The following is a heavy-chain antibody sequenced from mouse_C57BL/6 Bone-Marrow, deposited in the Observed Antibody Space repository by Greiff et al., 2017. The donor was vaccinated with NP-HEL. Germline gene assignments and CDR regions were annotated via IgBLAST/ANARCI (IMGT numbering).Heavy chain of an antibody. V-gene: IGHV2-6*01. Sequence: VKLVESGPGLVAPSQSLSITCTVSGFSLTSYGVDWVRQSPGKGLEWLGVIWGVGSTNYNSALKSRLSISKDNSKSQVFLKMNSLQTDDTAMYYCATSYDAMDYWGQGTSVTVSS. CDR3: ATSYDAMDY. J-gene: IGHJ4*01. CDR1: GFSLTSYG. CDR2: IWGVGST.